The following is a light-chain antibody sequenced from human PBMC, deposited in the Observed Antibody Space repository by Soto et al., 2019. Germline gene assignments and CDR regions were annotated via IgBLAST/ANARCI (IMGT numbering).Light chain of an antibody. J-gene: IGKJ1*01. CDR1: QSISSNY. CDR2: GAS. V-gene: IGKV3-20*01. Sequence: EIVLTQSPGTLSLSLGERATLSCRASQSISSNYLAWYQQKPGQAPRLLIYGASSRATGIPDRFSGSGSGTDFTLTISRLEPEDFAVYYCQQYGRTFGQGTKVEIK. CDR3: QQYGRT.